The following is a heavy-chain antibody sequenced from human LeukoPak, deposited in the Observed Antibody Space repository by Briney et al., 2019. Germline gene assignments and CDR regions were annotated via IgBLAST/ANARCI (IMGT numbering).Heavy chain of an antibody. CDR2: IYHSGST. CDR3: AREPPRGVVGSHT. Sequence: TSETLSLTCTVSGGSISSGGYYWSWIRQPPGKGLEWIGYIYHSGSTYYNPSLKSRVTISVDRSKNQFSLKLSSVTAADTAVYYCAREPPRGVVGSHTWGQGTLVTVSS. CDR1: GGSISSGGYY. J-gene: IGHJ5*02. V-gene: IGHV4-30-2*01. D-gene: IGHD1-26*01.